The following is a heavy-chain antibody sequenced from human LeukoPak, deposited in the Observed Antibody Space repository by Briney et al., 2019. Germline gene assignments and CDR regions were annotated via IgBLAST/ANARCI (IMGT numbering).Heavy chain of an antibody. Sequence: GGSLRLSCAASGFTFSSYSMNWVRQAPGKGLEWVSSISSSSSYIYYADSVKGRFTISRDNAKNSLYLQMNSLRAEDTAVYYCARGRRQWLVLFDYWGRGTLVTVSS. CDR3: ARGRRQWLVLFDY. D-gene: IGHD6-19*01. V-gene: IGHV3-21*01. CDR1: GFTFSSYS. J-gene: IGHJ4*02. CDR2: ISSSSSYI.